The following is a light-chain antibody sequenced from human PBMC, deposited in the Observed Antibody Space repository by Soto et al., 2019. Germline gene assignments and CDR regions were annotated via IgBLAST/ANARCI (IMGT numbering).Light chain of an antibody. CDR2: GAS. CDR3: QQSGSSPET. V-gene: IGKV3-20*01. Sequence: EIVMTQSPATLSVSPGERATLSCRASQSVSSNLAWYQQKPGQAPRLLIYGASSRATGIPDRFSGSGSGTDFTLTISRLEPEDFAVYYCQQSGSSPETFGGGTKVDIK. CDR1: QSVSSN. J-gene: IGKJ4*01.